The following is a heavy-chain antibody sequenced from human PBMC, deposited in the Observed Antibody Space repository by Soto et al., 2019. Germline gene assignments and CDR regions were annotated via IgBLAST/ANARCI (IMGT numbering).Heavy chain of an antibody. J-gene: IGHJ4*02. CDR3: VRGGGYDAFDH. Sequence: QLQLQESGSGVVRTSETLSLTCTVFGASISYGGFSWGCIRQSPGKGLEWIGYINHFESTYFHPSFKSRLSMSIDRSRNMFSLNLSSVTASDMAVYYCVRGGGYDAFDHWGQGVPVTVSS. CDR2: INHFEST. D-gene: IGHD5-12*01. V-gene: IGHV4-30-2*06. CDR1: GASISYGGFS.